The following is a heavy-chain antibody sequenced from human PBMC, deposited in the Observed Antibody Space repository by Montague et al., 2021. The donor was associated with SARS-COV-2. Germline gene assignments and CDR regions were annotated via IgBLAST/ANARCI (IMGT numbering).Heavy chain of an antibody. CDR1: GGSFSGYY. J-gene: IGHJ4*02. CDR3: ARVAGGYYHDSSAYFDY. Sequence: SETRSLTCAVYGGSFSGYYWSWIRQPPGKGLEWIGEINQSGSTNYNPSLKSRVTLSVDTSKKQSSLKLSSLTAADTAVYYCARVAGGYYHDSSAYFDYWGQGSLVTVSS. V-gene: IGHV4-34*01. D-gene: IGHD3-22*01. CDR2: INQSGST.